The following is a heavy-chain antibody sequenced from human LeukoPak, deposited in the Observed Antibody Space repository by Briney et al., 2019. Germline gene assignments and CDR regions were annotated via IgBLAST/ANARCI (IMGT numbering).Heavy chain of an antibody. CDR3: AKASVYGAYNAHFDY. D-gene: IGHD4-17*01. V-gene: IGHV3-30*18. CDR1: GFTFSSYG. CDR2: ISYDGSNK. J-gene: IGHJ4*02. Sequence: GGSLRLSCAASGFTFSSYGMHWVRQAPGKGLEWVAVISYDGSNKYYADSVKGRFTISRDNSKNTLYLQMNSLRAEDTAVYYCAKASVYGAYNAHFDYWGQGTLVTVSS.